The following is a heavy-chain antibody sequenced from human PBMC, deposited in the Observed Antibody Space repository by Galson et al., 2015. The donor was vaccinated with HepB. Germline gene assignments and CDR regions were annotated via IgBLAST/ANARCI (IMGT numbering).Heavy chain of an antibody. CDR2: IYPGDSDT. D-gene: IGHD3-10*01. Sequence: QSGAEVQRPGESMKISCKGSGYSFTSYWIGWVRQMPGKGLKWMGSIYPGDSDTRYRPSFQGQVTISADKSISTAYLQWNSLKVSDTAMYYCARNYYGSGSYYLRSYYYYGMDVWGQGTTVTVSS. J-gene: IGHJ6*02. CDR3: ARNYYGSGSYYLRSYYYYGMDV. V-gene: IGHV5-51*03. CDR1: GYSFTSYW.